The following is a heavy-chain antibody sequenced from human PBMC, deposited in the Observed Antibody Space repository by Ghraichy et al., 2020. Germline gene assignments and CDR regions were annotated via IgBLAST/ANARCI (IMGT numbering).Heavy chain of an antibody. CDR3: ASGYSYGGPY. J-gene: IGHJ4*02. Sequence: GGSLRLSCAVSGFTFISYAMSWVRQAPGKGLEWVSAISGSGGTTYYADSVKGRFTISRDNSRNTLYLQMNSLRAEDTAVYYCASGYSYGGPYWGQGTLVTVSS. D-gene: IGHD5-18*01. V-gene: IGHV3-23*01. CDR1: GFTFISYA. CDR2: ISGSGGTT.